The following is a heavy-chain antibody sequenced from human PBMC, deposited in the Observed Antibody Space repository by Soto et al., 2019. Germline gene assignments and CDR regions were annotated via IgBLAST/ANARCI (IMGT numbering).Heavy chain of an antibody. CDR2: IYYSGST. CDR3: ARVNLGYCSGGSCYSIDY. D-gene: IGHD2-15*01. CDR1: GGSISSGDYY. Sequence: QVQLQESGPGLVKPSQTLSLTCTVSGGSISSGDYYWSWIRQPPGKGLEWIGYIYYSGSTYYNPSLMSRVTISVDTSKNQFSLKLSSVTAADTAVYYCARVNLGYCSGGSCYSIDYWGQGTLVTVSS. J-gene: IGHJ4*02. V-gene: IGHV4-30-4*01.